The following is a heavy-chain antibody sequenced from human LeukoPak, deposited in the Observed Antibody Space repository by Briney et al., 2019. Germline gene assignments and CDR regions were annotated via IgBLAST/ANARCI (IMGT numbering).Heavy chain of an antibody. CDR3: ARYCSSTKCPFDY. V-gene: IGHV4-31*03. Sequence: SETLSLTCTVSGGSISSGVYFWSWIRQHPGKGLEWIGHIHHSGNTYYNPSLKSRVTISLDTSKNQFSLRLSAVTAADTAVYYCARYCSSTKCPFDYWGQGTLVTVSS. D-gene: IGHD2-2*01. CDR1: GGSISSGVYF. CDR2: IHHSGNT. J-gene: IGHJ4*02.